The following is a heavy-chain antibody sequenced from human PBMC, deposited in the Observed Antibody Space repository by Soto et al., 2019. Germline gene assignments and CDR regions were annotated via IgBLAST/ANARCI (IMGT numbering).Heavy chain of an antibody. Sequence: SETLSLTCTVSGGSISSYYWSWIRQPPGKGLEWIGYIYYSGSTNYNPSLKSRVTISEDTSKNQFSLKLSSVTAADTAVYYCARQAIVVVPAAMRRDNWFDPWGQGTLVTVSS. V-gene: IGHV4-59*08. CDR1: GGSISSYY. J-gene: IGHJ5*02. CDR3: ARQAIVVVPAAMRRDNWFDP. D-gene: IGHD2-2*01. CDR2: IYYSGST.